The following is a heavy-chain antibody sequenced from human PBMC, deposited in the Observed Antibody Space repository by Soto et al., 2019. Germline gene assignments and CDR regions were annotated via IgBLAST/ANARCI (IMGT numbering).Heavy chain of an antibody. D-gene: IGHD3-10*01. CDR3: TRFPGGSGPD. J-gene: IGHJ1*01. Sequence: EVQLVESGGGLVQPGGSLKLSCAASGFTFSGSAMHWVRQASGKGLEWVGHIRSKPNNYATAYAASVKGRFTISRDDSKNTAYLQMNSLKTEDTAVYYCTRFPGGSGPDWGQGTLATVSS. CDR1: GFTFSGSA. V-gene: IGHV3-73*02. CDR2: IRSKPNNYAT.